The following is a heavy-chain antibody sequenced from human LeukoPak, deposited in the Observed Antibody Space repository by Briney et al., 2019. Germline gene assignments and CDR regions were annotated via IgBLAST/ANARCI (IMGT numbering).Heavy chain of an antibody. J-gene: IGHJ3*02. Sequence: SETPSLTCAVYGGSFSGYYWSWIRQPPGKGLEWIGEINHSGSTNYNPSLKSRVTISVDTSKNQFSLKLNSVTAADTAVYYCARGDYGDYHDAFDIWGQGTMVTVSS. CDR2: INHSGST. CDR1: GGSFSGYY. V-gene: IGHV4-34*01. D-gene: IGHD4-17*01. CDR3: ARGDYGDYHDAFDI.